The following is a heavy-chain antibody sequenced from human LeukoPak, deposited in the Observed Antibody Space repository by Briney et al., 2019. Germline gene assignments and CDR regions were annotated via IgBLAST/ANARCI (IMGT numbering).Heavy chain of an antibody. V-gene: IGHV3-23*01. J-gene: IGHJ4*02. CDR2: ITSSGTT. CDR1: GLTFRSYG. D-gene: IGHD1-26*01. CDR3: ANSGSYSIY. Sequence: GGSLRLSCAASGLTFRSYGMGWVRQAPGKGLEWVSSITSSGTTNYADSVKDRFVISRDNSKDTLFLQMNSLRVEDTAVYYCANSGSYSIYWGQGTLVTVSS.